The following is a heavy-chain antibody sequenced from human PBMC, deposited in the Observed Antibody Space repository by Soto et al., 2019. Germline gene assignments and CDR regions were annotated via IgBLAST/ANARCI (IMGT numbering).Heavy chain of an antibody. D-gene: IGHD3-16*01. V-gene: IGHV4-30-2*01. CDR2: IYHSGST. CDR1: GGSISSGGYS. CDR3: ARDPFLGGGGAFDI. Sequence: QLQLQESGSGLVKPSQTLSLTCAVSGGSISSGGYSWSWIRQPQGKGLEWIGYIYHSGSTYYNPSLKSRVTISVDRSKNQCSLKRSSVTAADTAVYYCARDPFLGGGGAFDIWGQGTMVTLSS. J-gene: IGHJ3*02.